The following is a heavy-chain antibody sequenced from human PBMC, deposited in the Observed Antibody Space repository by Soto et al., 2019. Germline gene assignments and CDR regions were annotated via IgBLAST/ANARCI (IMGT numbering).Heavy chain of an antibody. CDR1: GFTFSSYA. CDR2: ISYDGSNK. D-gene: IGHD4-17*01. J-gene: IGHJ4*02. V-gene: IGHV3-30-3*01. Sequence: QVQLVESGGGVGQPGRSLRLSCAASGFTFSSYAMHWVRQAPGKGLEWVAVISYDGSNKYYADSVKGRFTISRDNSKNTLYLQMNSLRAEDTAVYYCAREYGDYFDYWGQGTLVTVSS. CDR3: AREYGDYFDY.